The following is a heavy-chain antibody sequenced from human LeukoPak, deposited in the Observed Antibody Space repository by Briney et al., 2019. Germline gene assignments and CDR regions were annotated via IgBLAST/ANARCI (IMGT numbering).Heavy chain of an antibody. CDR1: GFTFSSYS. V-gene: IGHV3-21*01. D-gene: IGHD3-22*01. J-gene: IGHJ3*02. CDR3: AREGLVLGSSGYYPNDRTDAFDI. Sequence: GGSLRLSCAASGFTFSSYSMNWVRQAPGKGLEWVSSISSSSSYIYYADSVKGRFTISRDNAKNSLYLQMNSLRAEDTAVYYCAREGLVLGSSGYYPNDRTDAFDIWGQGTMVTVSS. CDR2: ISSSSSYI.